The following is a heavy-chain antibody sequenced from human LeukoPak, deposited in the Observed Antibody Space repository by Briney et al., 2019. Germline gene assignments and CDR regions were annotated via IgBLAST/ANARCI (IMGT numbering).Heavy chain of an antibody. J-gene: IGHJ4*02. CDR2: ISYDGSNK. CDR1: GFTFSTYA. CDR3: AKALYSGGSNGVDS. Sequence: PGRSLRLSCAASGFTFSTYAMHWVHQAPGKGLEWVAAISYDGSNKFYADSVKGRFTISRDNSKNTLYLQMNSLRAEDTAVYYCAKALYSGGSNGVDSWGQGTLVTVSS. D-gene: IGHD2-15*01. V-gene: IGHV3-30*04.